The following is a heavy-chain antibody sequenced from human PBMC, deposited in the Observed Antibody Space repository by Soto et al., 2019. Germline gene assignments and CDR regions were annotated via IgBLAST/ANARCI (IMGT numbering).Heavy chain of an antibody. CDR2: ISGSGGST. Sequence: GGSLRLSCAASGFTFSSYAMSWVRQAPGKGLEWVSAISGSGGSTYYADSVKGRFTISRDNSKNTLYLQMNSLRAEGTAVYYCAKQRPYYYGSGSYYDSDYWGQGTLVTVSS. V-gene: IGHV3-23*01. CDR1: GFTFSSYA. CDR3: AKQRPYYYGSGSYYDSDY. D-gene: IGHD3-10*01. J-gene: IGHJ4*02.